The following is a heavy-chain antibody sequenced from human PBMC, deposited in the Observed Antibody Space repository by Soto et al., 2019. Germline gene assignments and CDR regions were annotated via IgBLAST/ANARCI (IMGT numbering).Heavy chain of an antibody. CDR3: ARGWLLTLFDY. Sequence: ASVKVSCKASGYIFTAYSIHWLRQAPGQGLEWLGIINSGSGFTTYSQKFQGRVTITRDTSASTAYMELSSLRSEDTAVYYCARGWLLTLFDYWGQGTLVTVSS. D-gene: IGHD5-18*01. CDR2: INSGSGFT. J-gene: IGHJ4*02. CDR1: GYIFTAYS. V-gene: IGHV1-46*01.